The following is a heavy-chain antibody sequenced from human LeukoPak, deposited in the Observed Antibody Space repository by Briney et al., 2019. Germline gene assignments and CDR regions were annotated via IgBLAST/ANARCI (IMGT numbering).Heavy chain of an antibody. Sequence: GASVKVSCKASGYTFTGYYMHWVRQAPGQGLEWMGWINPNSGGTNYAQKFQGRVTMTRDTSISTAYMELSRLRSDDTAVYYCARDEARRAYYDFWSALPVDWFDPWGQGTLVTVSS. D-gene: IGHD3-3*01. V-gene: IGHV1-2*02. CDR3: ARDEARRAYYDFWSALPVDWFDP. CDR1: GYTFTGYY. J-gene: IGHJ5*02. CDR2: INPNSGGT.